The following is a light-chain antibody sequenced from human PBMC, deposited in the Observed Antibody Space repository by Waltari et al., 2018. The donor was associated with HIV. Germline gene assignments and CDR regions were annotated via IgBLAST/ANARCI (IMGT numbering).Light chain of an antibody. J-gene: IGLJ3*02. CDR2: EAN. CDR3: TSSAGGVV. Sequence: ALTQPASVSGSPGQSITISCTGGNDNDDLNSVSWYQQHPDKAPKLIIYEANSRPSGVSPRFSGSKSVNAASLTISGLQPDDESDYYCTSSAGGVVFGGGTKLTVL. CDR1: NDNDDLNS. V-gene: IGLV2-14*01.